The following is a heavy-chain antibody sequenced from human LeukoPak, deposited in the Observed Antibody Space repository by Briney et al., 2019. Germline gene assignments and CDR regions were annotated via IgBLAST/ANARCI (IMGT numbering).Heavy chain of an antibody. V-gene: IGHV3-23*01. CDR2: ISGSGGST. CDR1: GFTFSNYA. J-gene: IGHJ4*02. D-gene: IGHD2-15*01. CDR3: ASTHCSGGSCYPYHFDY. Sequence: PGGSLRLSCAASGFTFSNYAMSWVRQAPGKGLEWVSAISGSGGSTYYADSVKGRFTISRDNSKNTLYLQMNSLRAEDTAIYYCASTHCSGGSCYPYHFDYWGQGTLVTVSS.